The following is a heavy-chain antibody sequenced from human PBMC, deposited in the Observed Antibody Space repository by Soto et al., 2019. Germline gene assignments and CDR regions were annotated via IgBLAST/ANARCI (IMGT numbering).Heavy chain of an antibody. CDR1: GFTFSSYV. Sequence: EVQLLESGGGLVQPGGSLRLSCAASGFTFSSYVMSWVRQAPGKGLEWVSAISGSGGSTYYADSVKGRFTISRDNSKNTLYLQMNSLRAEDTAVYYCAKDPVGATTTTWFDPWGQGTLVTVSS. CDR2: ISGSGGST. D-gene: IGHD1-26*01. V-gene: IGHV3-23*01. J-gene: IGHJ5*02. CDR3: AKDPVGATTTTWFDP.